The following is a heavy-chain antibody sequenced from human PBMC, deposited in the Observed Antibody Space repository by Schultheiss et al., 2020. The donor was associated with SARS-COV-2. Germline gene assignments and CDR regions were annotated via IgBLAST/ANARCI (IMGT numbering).Heavy chain of an antibody. CDR3: AKEVRGRPLYYFDY. D-gene: IGHD3-10*01. V-gene: IGHV3-23*01. Sequence: GESLKISCAASGFTFSSYGMHWVRQAPGKGLEWVSAISGSGGSTYYADSVKGRFTISRDNSKNTLYLQMNSLRAEDTAVYYCAKEVRGRPLYYFDYWGQGTLVTVSS. CDR2: ISGSGGST. J-gene: IGHJ4*02. CDR1: GFTFSSYG.